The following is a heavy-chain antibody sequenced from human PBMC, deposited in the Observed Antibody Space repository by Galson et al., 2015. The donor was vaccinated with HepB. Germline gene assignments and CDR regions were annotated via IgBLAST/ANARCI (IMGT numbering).Heavy chain of an antibody. CDR1: GFTFDDSV. CDR2: VSWNSGSM. V-gene: IGHV3-9*01. D-gene: IGHD3-10*01. J-gene: IGHJ4*02. CDR3: TKGDYFRL. Sequence: SLRLSCAASGFTFDDSVMHWVRQFPGKGLEWVAGVSWNSGSMGYADSVKGRFFISRDNGKSSLYLQMNSLKTEDTALYYCTKGDYFRLWGQGTLVTISP.